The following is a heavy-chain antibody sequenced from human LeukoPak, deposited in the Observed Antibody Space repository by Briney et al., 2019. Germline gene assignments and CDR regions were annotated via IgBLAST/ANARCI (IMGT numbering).Heavy chain of an antibody. CDR1: GFTFSSYA. J-gene: IGHJ4*02. V-gene: IGHV3-30-3*01. Sequence: PGRSLRLSCAASGFTFSSYAMHWVRQAPGKGLEWVAVISYDGSNKYYADSVKGRFTISRDNSKNTLYLQKNSLRAEDTAVYYCARVGDYGSGSIYFDYWGQGTLVTVSS. CDR2: ISYDGSNK. CDR3: ARVGDYGSGSIYFDY. D-gene: IGHD3-10*01.